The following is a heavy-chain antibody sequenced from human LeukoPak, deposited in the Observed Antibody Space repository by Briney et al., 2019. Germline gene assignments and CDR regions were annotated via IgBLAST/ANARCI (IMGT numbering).Heavy chain of an antibody. CDR2: FDPEDGET. V-gene: IGHV1-24*01. J-gene: IGHJ5*02. CDR1: GYTLTELS. CDR3: ATDFIVGATTGWFDP. D-gene: IGHD1-26*01. Sequence: ASVKVPCKVSGYTLTELSMHWVRQAPGKGLEWMGGFDPEDGETIYAQKFQGRVTMTEDTSTDTAYMELSSLRSEDTAVYYCATDFIVGATTGWFDPWGQGTLVTVSS.